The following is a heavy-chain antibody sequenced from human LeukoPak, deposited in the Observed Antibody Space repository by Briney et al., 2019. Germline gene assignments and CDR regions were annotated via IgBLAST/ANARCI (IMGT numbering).Heavy chain of an antibody. V-gene: IGHV4-34*01. CDR2: INHSGST. D-gene: IGHD6-19*01. CDR3: ARYSSGDPFDY. J-gene: IGHJ4*02. Sequence: SETLSLTCTVSGGSISSYYWSWIRQPPGKGLEWIGEINHSGSTNYNPSLKSRVTISVDTSKNQFSLKLSSVTAADTAVYYCARYSSGDPFDYWGQGTLVTVSS. CDR1: GGSISSYY.